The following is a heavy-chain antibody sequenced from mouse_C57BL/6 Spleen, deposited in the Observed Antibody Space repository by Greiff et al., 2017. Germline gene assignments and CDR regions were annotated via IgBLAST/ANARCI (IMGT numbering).Heavy chain of an antibody. Sequence: QVQLQQSGPELVKPGASVKISCKASGYAFSSSWMNWVKQRPGKGLEWIGRIYPGDGDTNYNGKFKGKATLTADKSSSTAYLQLSSLTSEDSAVYFCAKNDLNFDYWGQGTTLTVSS. CDR2: IYPGDGDT. V-gene: IGHV1-82*01. CDR3: AKNDLNFDY. CDR1: GYAFSSSW. J-gene: IGHJ2*01.